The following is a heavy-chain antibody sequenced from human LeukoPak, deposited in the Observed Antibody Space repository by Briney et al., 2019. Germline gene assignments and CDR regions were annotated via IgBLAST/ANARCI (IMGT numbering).Heavy chain of an antibody. Sequence: HPGETLRLSCAASGFTFSSYGMSWVRQAPGRGLEWVSAISGSGGSTYYADSVKGRFTISRDNSKNTLYLQMNSLRAEDTAVYYCARGGSYLSAFDIWGQGTMVTVSS. CDR3: ARGGSYLSAFDI. CDR2: ISGSGGST. J-gene: IGHJ3*02. V-gene: IGHV3-23*01. D-gene: IGHD1-26*01. CDR1: GFTFSSYG.